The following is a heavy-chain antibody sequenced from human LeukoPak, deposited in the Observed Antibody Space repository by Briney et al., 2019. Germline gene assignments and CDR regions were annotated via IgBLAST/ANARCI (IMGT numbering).Heavy chain of an antibody. Sequence: PGGSLRLSCAASGFTFSTYAMSWVRQAPGKGLEWVSGISGSGGSTFYADSVKGWFTISRDNSKNTLYVQMKSLRAEDTAVYYCAKPSVDTSMVDSHFDSWGQGTLVTVSS. CDR2: ISGSGGST. J-gene: IGHJ4*02. CDR1: GFTFSTYA. CDR3: AKPSVDTSMVDSHFDS. D-gene: IGHD5-18*01. V-gene: IGHV3-23*01.